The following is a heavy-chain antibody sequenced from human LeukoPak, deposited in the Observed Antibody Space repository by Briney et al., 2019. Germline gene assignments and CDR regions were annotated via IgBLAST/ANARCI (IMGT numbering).Heavy chain of an antibody. CDR2: IIPILGIA. Sequence: SVKVSCKASVGTFSSYAISWVRQAPGQGLEWMGRIIPILGIANYAQTFQGRVTITADKSTSTAYMELSSLRSEDTAVYYCARVEGLIVATVWGQGTTVTVSS. CDR1: VGTFSSYA. CDR3: ARVEGLIVATV. V-gene: IGHV1-69*04. D-gene: IGHD5-12*01. J-gene: IGHJ6*02.